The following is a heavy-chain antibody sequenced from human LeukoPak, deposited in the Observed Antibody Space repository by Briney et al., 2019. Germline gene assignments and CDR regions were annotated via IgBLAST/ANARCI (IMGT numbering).Heavy chain of an antibody. CDR2: IYIDGSST. J-gene: IGHJ4*02. V-gene: IGHV3-74*01. Sequence: TGGSLTLSCAAPGFTFSSYWMPWFGHPPGKGRNWFSRIYIDGSSTNYADSVKGRFTISRDNAKNTLYLQMNSLRAEDTAIYYCAAVLSGAYRSFDYWGQGILVTVSS. D-gene: IGHD4-11*01. CDR3: AAVLSGAYRSFDY. CDR1: GFTFSSYW.